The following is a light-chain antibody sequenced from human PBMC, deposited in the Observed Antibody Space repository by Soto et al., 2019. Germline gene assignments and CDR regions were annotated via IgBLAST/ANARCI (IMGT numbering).Light chain of an antibody. V-gene: IGLV2-14*01. CDR3: SSYTSSSTPVV. J-gene: IGLJ2*01. CDR1: SSDVGGYNY. CDR2: EVS. Sequence: QSALTQPASVSGSPGQSITISCTGTSSDVGGYNYVSWYQQHPGKAPKLMIYEVSNRPSGVSNRFSGSKSGNTASLTISGRQAEDEADDYCSSYTSSSTPVVFGGGTKVTVL.